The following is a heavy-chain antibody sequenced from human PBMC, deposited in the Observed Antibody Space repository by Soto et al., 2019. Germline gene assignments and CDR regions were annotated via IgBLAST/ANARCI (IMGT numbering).Heavy chain of an antibody. CDR2: IYYSGST. CDR1: GGSISSYY. CDR3: ARDCVFGRGSRCLYYGMDV. D-gene: IGHD3-10*01. J-gene: IGHJ6*02. Sequence: PSETLSLTCTVSGGSISSYYWRCIRQPPGEGLEWIGYIYYSGSTNYNPSLKSRVTISVDTSKNQFSLKLSSVTAADTAVYYCARDCVFGRGSRCLYYGMDVWGQGTTVTVSS. V-gene: IGHV4-59*01.